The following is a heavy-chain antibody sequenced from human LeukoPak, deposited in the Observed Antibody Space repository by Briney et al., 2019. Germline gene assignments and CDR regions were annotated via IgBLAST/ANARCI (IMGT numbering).Heavy chain of an antibody. V-gene: IGHV1-2*06. CDR3: ARDLRGGYSGLSSFDY. D-gene: IGHD5-12*01. Sequence: ASVKVSCKASGYTFTGYYMHWVRQAPGQGLEWMGRINPNSGGTNYAQKFQGRVTMTRDTSISTAYMELSRLRSDDTAVYYCARDLRGGYSGLSSFDYWGQGTLVTVSS. CDR1: GYTFTGYY. CDR2: INPNSGGT. J-gene: IGHJ4*02.